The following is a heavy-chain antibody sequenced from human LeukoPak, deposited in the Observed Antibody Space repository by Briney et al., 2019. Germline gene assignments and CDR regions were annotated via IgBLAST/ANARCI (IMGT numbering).Heavy chain of an antibody. D-gene: IGHD5-24*01. CDR2: INPNSGGT. Sequence: GASVKVSCKASGYTFTGYYMHWVRQAPGQGLEWMGWINPNSGGTNYAQKFQGRVTMTRDTSISTAYMELSRLRSDDTAVYYCARDNSVRDVAWWFNPWGQGTLVTVSS. V-gene: IGHV1-2*02. CDR3: ARDNSVRDVAWWFNP. J-gene: IGHJ5*02. CDR1: GYTFTGYY.